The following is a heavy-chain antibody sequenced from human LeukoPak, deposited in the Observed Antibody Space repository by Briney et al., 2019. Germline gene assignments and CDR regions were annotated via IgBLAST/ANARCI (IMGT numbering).Heavy chain of an antibody. CDR1: GYTFTGYY. CDR2: INPSSGGT. D-gene: IGHD2-15*01. CDR3: ARDFEGYCSGGSCYKDGYYFDY. Sequence: ASVKVSCKASGYTFTGYYMHWVRQAPGQGLEWMGWINPSSGGTNYAQKFQGRVTMTRDTSISTAYMELSRLRSDDTAVYYCARDFEGYCSGGSCYKDGYYFDYWGQGTLVTVST. V-gene: IGHV1-2*02. J-gene: IGHJ4*02.